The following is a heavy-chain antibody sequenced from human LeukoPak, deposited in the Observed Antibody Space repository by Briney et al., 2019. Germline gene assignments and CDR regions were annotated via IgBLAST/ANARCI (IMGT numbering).Heavy chain of an antibody. Sequence: SVKVSCKASGGTFSSYAISWVRQAPGQGLEWMGGIIPIFGTANYAQKFQGRVTITADESTSTAYMELGSLRSEDTAVYYCARSPRGYSGYEARLNWFDPWGQGTLVTVSS. V-gene: IGHV1-69*01. CDR2: IIPIFGTA. D-gene: IGHD5-12*01. CDR1: GGTFSSYA. CDR3: ARSPRGYSGYEARLNWFDP. J-gene: IGHJ5*02.